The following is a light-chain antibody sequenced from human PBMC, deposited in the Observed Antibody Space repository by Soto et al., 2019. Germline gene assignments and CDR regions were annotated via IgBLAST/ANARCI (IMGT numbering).Light chain of an antibody. J-gene: IGKJ5*01. Sequence: EIVLMQSPATLSVSPGESAILSCRASQSVGDSLAWYQQKPGQAPRLLIYRASTRYTDTPARFSGSGSGTDFTLNISSLQSEDLAVYSCQQYNNWPITFGQGTRLEIK. V-gene: IGKV3-15*01. CDR3: QQYNNWPIT. CDR1: QSVGDS. CDR2: RAS.